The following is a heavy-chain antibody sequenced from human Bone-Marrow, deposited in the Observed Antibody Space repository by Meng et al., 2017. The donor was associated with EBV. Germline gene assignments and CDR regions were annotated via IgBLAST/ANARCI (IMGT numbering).Heavy chain of an antibody. J-gene: IGHJ5*02. D-gene: IGHD6-19*01. CDR2: VHYTGST. CDR1: GDSISSFYY. CDR3: ARPFPSWQSPRLDPFGA. Sequence: QLQLRESGPGQVKPSETLFLTCTVPGDSISSFYYWGWIRQPPGRGLEWIGSVHYTGSTYYSPSLKSRVTVSVDTSKNQFSLRLTSVTAADTAVYYCARPFPSWQSPRLDPFGAWGQGTRVTVSS. V-gene: IGHV4-39*01.